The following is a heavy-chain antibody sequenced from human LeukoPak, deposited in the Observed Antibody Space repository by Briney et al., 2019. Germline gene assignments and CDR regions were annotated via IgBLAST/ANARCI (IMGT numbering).Heavy chain of an antibody. D-gene: IGHD2-2*03. CDR3: ARERAVPNWIDS. CDR2: ISNSAST. J-gene: IGHJ4*02. V-gene: IGHV4-61*02. Sequence: PSQTLSLTCTVSDASMSRDSFYWSWIRQSAGKGLEWIGRISNSASTHYNPSLKSRVTISIDTSKNQFSLNLNSLTAADTAVYYCARERAVPNWIDSWGQGNQVTVSS. CDR1: DASMSRDSFY.